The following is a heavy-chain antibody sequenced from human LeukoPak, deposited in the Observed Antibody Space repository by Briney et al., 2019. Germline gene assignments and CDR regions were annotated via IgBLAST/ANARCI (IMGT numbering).Heavy chain of an antibody. CDR2: IYHSGST. CDR3: ARGPGVGYVYG. CDR1: GGSISSYY. J-gene: IGHJ4*02. D-gene: IGHD5-18*01. V-gene: IGHV4-59*08. Sequence: SETLSLTCTVSGGSISSYYWSWIRQPPGKGLEWIGYIYHSGSTNYNPSLKSRVTISVDTSKNQFSLNVSSVTAADTAVYYCARGPGVGYVYGWSQGTLVTVSS.